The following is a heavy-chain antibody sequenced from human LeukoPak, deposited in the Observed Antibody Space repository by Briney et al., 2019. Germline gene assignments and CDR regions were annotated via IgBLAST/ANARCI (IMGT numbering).Heavy chain of an antibody. J-gene: IGHJ4*02. D-gene: IGHD5-18*01. CDR3: ANDLGWIQLNLG. CDR2: IYSGGRT. Sequence: GGSLRLSGPPSGFTLSRNYMSWVRQPPGKGLDWVSVIYSGGRTYYADSVKGRFTISRDNSKNTVYLQMNSLRADDTAVYYCANDLGWIQLNLGRGQGTLVTVSS. V-gene: IGHV3-66*01. CDR1: GFTLSRNY.